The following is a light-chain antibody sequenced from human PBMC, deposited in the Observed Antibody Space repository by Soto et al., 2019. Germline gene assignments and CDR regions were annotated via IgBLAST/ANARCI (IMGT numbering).Light chain of an antibody. V-gene: IGKV3-15*01. CDR3: HQYNYWPPWT. CDR2: DAS. CDR1: QSLSSN. Sequence: EIVMTQSPATLSVSPGERATLSCRASQSLSSNLAWYQQKPGQAPRLLIYDASTRATGVPARFSGSGSGTEFTLTISSLQSEDFAVYYCHQYNYWPPWTFGQGTKVEIK. J-gene: IGKJ1*01.